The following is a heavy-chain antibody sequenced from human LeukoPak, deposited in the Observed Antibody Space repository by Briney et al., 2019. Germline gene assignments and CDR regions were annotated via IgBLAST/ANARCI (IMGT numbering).Heavy chain of an antibody. CDR2: IYTSGST. V-gene: IGHV4-61*02. CDR1: GGSISSGSYY. D-gene: IGHD5-18*01. J-gene: IGHJ6*03. Sequence: PSQTLSLTCTVSGGSISSGSYYWSWIRQPAGKGLEWIGRIYTSGSTNYNPSLKSRVTISVDTSKNQFSLKLSSVTAADTAVYYCARVNGTPSPKKGTAMDSYYYYYYMDVWGKGTTVTISS. CDR3: ARVNGTPSPKKGTAMDSYYYYYYMDV.